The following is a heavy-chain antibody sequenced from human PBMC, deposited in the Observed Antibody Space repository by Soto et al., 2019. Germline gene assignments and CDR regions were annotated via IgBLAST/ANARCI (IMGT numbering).Heavy chain of an antibody. CDR2: IYYSGST. Sequence: SETLSLTCTVSGGSISSGGYYWSWIRQHPGKGLEWIGYIYYSGSTYYNPSLKSRVTISVDTSKNQFSLKLSSVTAADTAVYYCARSDNYYDSSGYLFDYWGQGTLVTVSS. V-gene: IGHV4-31*03. J-gene: IGHJ4*02. CDR1: GGSISSGGYY. D-gene: IGHD3-22*01. CDR3: ARSDNYYDSSGYLFDY.